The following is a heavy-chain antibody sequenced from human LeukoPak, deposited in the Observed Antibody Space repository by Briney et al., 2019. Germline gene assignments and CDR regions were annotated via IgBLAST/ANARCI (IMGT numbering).Heavy chain of an antibody. J-gene: IGHJ5*02. D-gene: IGHD3-22*01. CDR2: ISYDGSNK. V-gene: IGHV3-30*18. CDR1: GFTFSSYG. Sequence: GGSLRLSCAASGFTFSSYGTHWVRQAPGKGLEWVAVISYDGSNKYYADSVKGRFTISRDNSKNTLYLQMNSLRAEDTAVYYCAKARAYDSSGPRPWGQGTLVTVSS. CDR3: AKARAYDSSGPRP.